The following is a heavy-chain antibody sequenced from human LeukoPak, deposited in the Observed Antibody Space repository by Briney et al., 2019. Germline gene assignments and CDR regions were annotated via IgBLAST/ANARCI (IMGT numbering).Heavy chain of an antibody. CDR2: ISYDGSNK. D-gene: IGHD6-13*01. V-gene: IGHV3-30*18. Sequence: QPGRSLRLSCAASGFTFSSYGMHWVRQAPGKGLEWVAVISYDGSNKYYADSVKGRFTISRDNSKNTLYLQMNSLRAEDTAVYYCAKSGIAAAWGQGTLVTVSS. J-gene: IGHJ4*02. CDR3: AKSGIAAA. CDR1: GFTFSSYG.